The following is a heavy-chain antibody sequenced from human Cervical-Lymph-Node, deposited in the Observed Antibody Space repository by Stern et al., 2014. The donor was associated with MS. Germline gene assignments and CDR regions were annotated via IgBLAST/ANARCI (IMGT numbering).Heavy chain of an antibody. D-gene: IGHD1-1*01. V-gene: IGHV1-69*01. CDR3: ARDNDDNGMDV. Sequence: VQLVQSGAEVKKPGSSVKVSCTASGDTFINFGISWVRQAPGQGPEWMGGFSPLLGTTEYVEKFQGRLTINADESATTVYMELSSLRSEDTAVYYCARDNDDNGMDVWGQGTTVIVSS. J-gene: IGHJ6*02. CDR1: GDTFINFG. CDR2: FSPLLGTT.